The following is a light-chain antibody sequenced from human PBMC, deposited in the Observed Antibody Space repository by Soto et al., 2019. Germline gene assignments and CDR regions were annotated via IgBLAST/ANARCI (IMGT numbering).Light chain of an antibody. CDR1: SSDVGGYNY. CDR2: DVS. V-gene: IGLV2-11*01. J-gene: IGLJ1*01. Sequence: QYALTQPRSVSGSPGQSVTISCTGTSSDVGGYNYVSWYQHHPGKAPKLMIYDVSKRPSGVPDRFSGSKSGNTASLTISGLQAEDEADYYCCSYAGSYTYVFGTGTKLT. CDR3: CSYAGSYTYV.